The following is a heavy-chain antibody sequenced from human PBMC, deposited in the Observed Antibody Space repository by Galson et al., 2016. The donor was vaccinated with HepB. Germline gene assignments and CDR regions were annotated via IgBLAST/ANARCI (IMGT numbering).Heavy chain of an antibody. Sequence: SLRLSCAASGFTFSRYWMNWLRQAPGKGLEWVASIKQDGSEKHYVDSVKGRFTISRDNAKNSVSLQMHSLRAEDTAVYYCAREVAMVTYDYWGQGTLVTVSS. J-gene: IGHJ4*02. CDR3: AREVAMVTYDY. D-gene: IGHD5-18*01. CDR2: IKQDGSEK. V-gene: IGHV3-7*01. CDR1: GFTFSRYW.